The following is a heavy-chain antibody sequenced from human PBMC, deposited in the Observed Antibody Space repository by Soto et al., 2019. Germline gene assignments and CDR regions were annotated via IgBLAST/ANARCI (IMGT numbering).Heavy chain of an antibody. Sequence: PGGSLRLSCAASGFTFNNYAMNWVRQAPGKGLEWVATISATGGSTYYADSVKGRFTISRDNSKNTLYLQMNGLRVEDTAVYYCARGSGSYYYYFDYWGQGTLVTVSS. CDR1: GFTFNNYA. V-gene: IGHV3-23*01. J-gene: IGHJ4*02. CDR2: ISATGGST. CDR3: ARGSGSYYYYFDY. D-gene: IGHD1-26*01.